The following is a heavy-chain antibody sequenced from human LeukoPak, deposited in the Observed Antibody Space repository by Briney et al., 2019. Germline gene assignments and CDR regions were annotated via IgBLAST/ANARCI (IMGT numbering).Heavy chain of an antibody. D-gene: IGHD3-9*01. CDR3: ARDGAVDILTGYGAFDI. CDR1: GGSFSGYY. Sequence: PSETLSLTCAVYGGSFSGYYWSWIRQPPGKGLEWIGEINHGGSTNYNPSLKSRVTISVDTSKNQFSLKLNSVSAADTAVYYCARDGAVDILTGYGAFDIWGQGTMVTVSS. V-gene: IGHV4-34*01. CDR2: INHGGST. J-gene: IGHJ3*02.